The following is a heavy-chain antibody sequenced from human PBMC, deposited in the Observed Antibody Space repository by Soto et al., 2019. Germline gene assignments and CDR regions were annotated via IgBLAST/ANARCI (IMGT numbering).Heavy chain of an antibody. CDR3: ARDRTYYYGSGSEYKPYYYYYGQDG. V-gene: IGHV5-51*01. D-gene: IGHD3-10*01. J-gene: IGHJ6*02. CDR2: IYPGDSDT. CDR1: GYSFTSYW. Sequence: GESLKISWKGSGYSFTSYWIGWVRQMPGKGLEWMGIIYPGDSDTRYSPSFQGQVTISADKSISTAYLQWSSLKASDTAMYYCARDRTYYYGSGSEYKPYYYYYGQDGWAPATTVTVS.